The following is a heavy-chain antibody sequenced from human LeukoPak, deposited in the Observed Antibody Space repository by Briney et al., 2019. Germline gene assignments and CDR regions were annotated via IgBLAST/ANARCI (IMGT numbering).Heavy chain of an antibody. CDR1: GGSFSGYY. CDR3: ARRKWIQLWFGTWYFDY. V-gene: IGHV4-34*01. J-gene: IGHJ4*02. CDR2: INHSGST. D-gene: IGHD5-18*01. Sequence: PSETLSLTCAVYGGSFSGYYWSWIRQPPGKGLEWIGEINHSGSTNYNPSLKSRVTISVDTSKNQFSLKLSSVTAADTAVYYCARRKWIQLWFGTWYFDYWGQGTLVTVSS.